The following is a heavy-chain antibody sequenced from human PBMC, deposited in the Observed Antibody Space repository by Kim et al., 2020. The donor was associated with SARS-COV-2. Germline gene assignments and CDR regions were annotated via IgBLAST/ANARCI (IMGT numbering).Heavy chain of an antibody. J-gene: IGHJ6*02. D-gene: IGHD1-26*01. CDR1: GYTFTSYY. CDR2: INPSGGST. V-gene: IGHV1-46*01. CDR3: ARDLSRFVDLWGIVGASPLYNGMDV. Sequence: ASVKVSCKASGYTFTSYYMHWVRQAPGQGLEWMGIINPSGGSTSYAQQFQGRVTMTRDTSTSTVYMELSSLRSEDTAVYYCARDLSRFVDLWGIVGASPLYNGMDVWGQGTTVTVSS.